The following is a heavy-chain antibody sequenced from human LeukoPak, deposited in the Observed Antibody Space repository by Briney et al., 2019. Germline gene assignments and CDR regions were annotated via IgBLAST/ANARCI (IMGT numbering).Heavy chain of an antibody. CDR2: IYTSGST. J-gene: IGHJ4*02. CDR3: ARVRHSSSWYGSGSLDY. CDR1: GGSISSYY. D-gene: IGHD6-13*01. V-gene: IGHV4-4*07. Sequence: KSSETLSLTCTVSGGSISSYYWSWIRQPAGKGLEWIGRIYTSGSTNYNPSLKSRVTISVDTSKNQFSLKLSSVTAADTAVYYCARVRHSSSWYGSGSLDYWGQGTLVTVSS.